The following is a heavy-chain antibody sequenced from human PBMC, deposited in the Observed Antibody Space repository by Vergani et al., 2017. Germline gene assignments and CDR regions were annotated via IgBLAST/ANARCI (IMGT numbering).Heavy chain of an antibody. V-gene: IGHV3-23*01. D-gene: IGHD1-26*01. CDR2: ISGSGGST. CDR1: GLPFGSYP. J-gene: IGHJ5*02. Sequence: EVQLLESGGGLVQPGGSLRLSGQAFGLPFGSYPIGGVRQAQGKGLEGVPAISGSGGSTYYADAWKVRFTISRDNSKNTLYLQMNSLRAEDTAVYYCAKYGGSYVWYWFDPWGQGTLVTVSS. CDR3: AKYGGSYVWYWFDP.